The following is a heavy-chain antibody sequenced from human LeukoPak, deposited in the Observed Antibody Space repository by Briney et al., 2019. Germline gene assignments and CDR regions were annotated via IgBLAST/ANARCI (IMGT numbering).Heavy chain of an antibody. Sequence: ASVKVSCKASGGTFSSYYMHWVRQAPGQGLEWMGWINPNNGVSNYARKFQGRVTMTMDTSITTGYMEMGSLTSDDTAVYYCARQYRSVTLDSWGQGTLVTVSS. CDR2: INPNNGVS. D-gene: IGHD4-17*01. CDR3: ARQYRSVTLDS. CDR1: GGTFSSYY. J-gene: IGHJ4*02. V-gene: IGHV1-2*02.